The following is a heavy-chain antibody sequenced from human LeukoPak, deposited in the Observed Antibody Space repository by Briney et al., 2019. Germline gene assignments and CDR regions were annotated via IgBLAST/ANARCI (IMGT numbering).Heavy chain of an antibody. V-gene: IGHV3-23*01. Sequence: PGGSLRLSCAASGFTFNSYAMSWVRQAPGKGLEWVSAISGSGNRIYYADSVKGRFTISRDNSKNTLYLQMNSLRVEDTAVYYCAKGGDIVLVPAATLNYWGQGTLVTVSS. CDR1: GFTFNSYA. D-gene: IGHD2-2*01. J-gene: IGHJ4*02. CDR2: ISGSGNRI. CDR3: AKGGDIVLVPAATLNY.